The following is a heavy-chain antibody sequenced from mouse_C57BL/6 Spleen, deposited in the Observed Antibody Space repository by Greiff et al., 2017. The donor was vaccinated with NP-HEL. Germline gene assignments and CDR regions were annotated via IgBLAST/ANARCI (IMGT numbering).Heavy chain of an antibody. CDR3: ARGTTVVATDY. Sequence: QVQLQQPGAELVKPRASVKLSCKASGYTFTSYWMQWVKQRPGQGLEWIGEIDPSDSYTNYNQKFKGKATLTVDTSSSTAYMQLSSLTSEDSAVYYCARGTTVVATDYWGQGTTLTVSS. CDR1: GYTFTSYW. V-gene: IGHV1-50*01. CDR2: IDPSDSYT. J-gene: IGHJ2*01. D-gene: IGHD1-1*01.